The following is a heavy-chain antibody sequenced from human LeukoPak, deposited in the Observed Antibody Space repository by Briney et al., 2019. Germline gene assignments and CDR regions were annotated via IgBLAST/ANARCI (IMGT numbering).Heavy chain of an antibody. Sequence: GGSLRLSCAASGFTVSSYYMSWVRQAPGKGLEWVSVTYSDGTTSYADSVKGTFTISRDNSKNTLYLQMNSLRAEDTAVYYRARGVSGSSYHFDYWGQGTLVTVSS. CDR2: TYSDGTT. CDR3: ARGVSGSSYHFDY. V-gene: IGHV3-66*01. J-gene: IGHJ4*02. D-gene: IGHD3-10*01. CDR1: GFTVSSYY.